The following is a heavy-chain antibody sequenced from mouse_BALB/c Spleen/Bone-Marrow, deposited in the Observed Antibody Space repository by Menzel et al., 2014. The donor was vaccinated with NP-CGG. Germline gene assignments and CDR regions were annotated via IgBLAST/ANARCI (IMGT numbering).Heavy chain of an antibody. CDR1: GFTFSDYY. CDR2: ISDGGSYT. D-gene: IGHD1-2*01. Sequence: EVKVVESGGNLVEPGGSLKLSCAASGFTFSDYYMYWVRQTPEKRLEWVATISDGGSYTYYPDSVKGRFTISRDNAKNSLYLQMNSLKSEDSAMYYCARGGAHYYGRGFTYWGQGTLVTVSA. CDR3: ARGGAHYYGRGFTY. V-gene: IGHV5-4*02. J-gene: IGHJ3*01.